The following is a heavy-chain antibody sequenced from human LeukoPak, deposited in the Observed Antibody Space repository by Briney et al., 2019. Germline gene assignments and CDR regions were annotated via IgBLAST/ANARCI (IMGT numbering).Heavy chain of an antibody. J-gene: IGHJ4*02. D-gene: IGHD2-2*01. Sequence: ASVKVSCKASGGTFSSYAINWVRQATGQGLEWMGWMNPNSGNTGYAQKFQGSVTITRNTSISTAYMELSSLRSEDTAVYYCARGPLPAAGTSDYWGQGTLVTVSS. V-gene: IGHV1-8*03. CDR3: ARGPLPAAGTSDY. CDR2: MNPNSGNT. CDR1: GGTFSSYA.